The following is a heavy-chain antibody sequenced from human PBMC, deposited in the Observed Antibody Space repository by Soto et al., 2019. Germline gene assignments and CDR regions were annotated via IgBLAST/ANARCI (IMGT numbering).Heavy chain of an antibody. D-gene: IGHD3-3*01. V-gene: IGHV3-23*01. CDR2: IGGSGGST. Sequence: GGSLRLSCAASGFTFSSYAMSWVRQAPGKGLEWVSAIGGSGGSTYYADSVKGRFTISRDNSKNTLYLQMNSLRAEDTAVYYCAKGFLEWLLQNYYYMDVWGKGTTVTVSS. CDR1: GFTFSSYA. CDR3: AKGFLEWLLQNYYYMDV. J-gene: IGHJ6*03.